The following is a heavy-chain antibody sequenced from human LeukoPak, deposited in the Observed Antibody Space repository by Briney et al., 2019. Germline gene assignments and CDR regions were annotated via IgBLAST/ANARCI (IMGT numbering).Heavy chain of an antibody. CDR1: GFTFSSYA. D-gene: IGHD4-11*01. CDR3: ARGSDSNYVYYYYYYMDV. J-gene: IGHJ6*03. V-gene: IGHV3-30-3*01. Sequence: GGSLRLSCAASGFTFSSYAMHWVRQAPGKGLEWVAVISYDGSNKYYADSVKGRFTISRDNSKNTLYLQMNSLRAEDTAVYYCARGSDSNYVYYYYYYMDVWGKGTTVTVSS. CDR2: ISYDGSNK.